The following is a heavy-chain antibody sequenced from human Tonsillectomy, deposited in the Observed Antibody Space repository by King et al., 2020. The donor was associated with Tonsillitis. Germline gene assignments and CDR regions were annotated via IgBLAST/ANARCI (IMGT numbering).Heavy chain of an antibody. CDR1: GGSISSDY. CDR3: ARGGDSSSWYEGAIFDY. Sequence: VQLQESGPGLVKPSETLSLTCTVSGGSISSDYWSWIRQPPGEGLGWIGYIYHSGSTNYNPSLKSRVTISVDTSKNQFSRKLSSVTAADTAVYYCARGGDSSSWYEGAIFDYWGQGTLVTVSS. V-gene: IGHV4-59*01. CDR2: IYHSGST. D-gene: IGHD6-13*01. J-gene: IGHJ4*02.